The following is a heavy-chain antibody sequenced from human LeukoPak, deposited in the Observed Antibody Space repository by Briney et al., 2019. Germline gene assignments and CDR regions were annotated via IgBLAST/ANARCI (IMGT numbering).Heavy chain of an antibody. V-gene: IGHV1-18*01. CDR3: ATKIAAAGSFDY. Sequence: ASVKVSCKTSGYTFASYTISWVRQAPGQGLEWMGWISAYNGNTNYAQNLQGRVTMTADTSTSTGYMELRSVRSDDSAMYYCATKIAAAGSFDYWGQGTLVTVSS. J-gene: IGHJ4*02. D-gene: IGHD6-13*01. CDR1: GYTFASYT. CDR2: ISAYNGNT.